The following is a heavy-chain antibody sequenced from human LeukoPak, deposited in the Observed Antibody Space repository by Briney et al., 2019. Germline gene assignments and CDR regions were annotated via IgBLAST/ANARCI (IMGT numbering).Heavy chain of an antibody. D-gene: IGHD3-10*01. CDR2: ISSSGSTI. CDR1: GFTFSSYE. CDR3: ARDRPGAPH. J-gene: IGHJ4*02. Sequence: GGSLRLSCAASGFTFSSYEMNWVRQAPGKGLEWVSYISSSGSTIYYADSVEGRFTISRDNAKNSLYLQMNSLRAEDTAVYYCARDRPGAPHWGQGTLVTVSS. V-gene: IGHV3-48*03.